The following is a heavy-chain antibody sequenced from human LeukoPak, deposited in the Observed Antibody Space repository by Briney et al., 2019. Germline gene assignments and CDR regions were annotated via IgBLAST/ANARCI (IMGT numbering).Heavy chain of an antibody. Sequence: SETLSLTCTVSGGSISSGDYYWSWIRQPPGKGLEWIGYIYYSGSTYYNLSLKSRVTISVDTSKNQFSLKLSSVTAAETAVYYCARADTVTTADSDIWGQGQVVSVSS. CDR1: GGSISSGDYY. CDR3: ARADTVTTADSDI. V-gene: IGHV4-30-4*08. J-gene: IGHJ3*02. CDR2: IYYSGST. D-gene: IGHD4-17*01.